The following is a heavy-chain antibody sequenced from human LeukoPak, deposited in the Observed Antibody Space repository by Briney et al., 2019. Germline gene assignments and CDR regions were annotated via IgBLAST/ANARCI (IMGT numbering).Heavy chain of an antibody. CDR2: ISGRGDST. V-gene: IGHV3-23*01. J-gene: IGHJ4*02. CDR3: AKGAGYSSNWNFDY. D-gene: IGHD6-13*01. CDR1: GFTFSSYA. Sequence: GGSLRLSCAASGFTFSSYAMSRVRQAPGKGLEWVSTISGRGDSTYYADSVKGRFTISGDNSKNTLYLQMNSLRLEDTAGYYCAKGAGYSSNWNFDYWGQGTLVTVSS.